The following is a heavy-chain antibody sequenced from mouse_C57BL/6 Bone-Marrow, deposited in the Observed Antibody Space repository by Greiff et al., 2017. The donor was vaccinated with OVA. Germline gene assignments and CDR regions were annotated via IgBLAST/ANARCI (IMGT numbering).Heavy chain of an antibody. CDR2: IDPSDSYT. Sequence: QVQLQQSGAELVMPGASVKLSCKASGYTFTSYWMHWVKQRPGQGLEWIGEIDPSDSYTNYNQKFKGKSTLTVDKSSSTAYMQLSSLTSEDSAVYYCARGPSWDDFDYWGQGTTLTVSS. V-gene: IGHV1-69*01. CDR3: ARGPSWDDFDY. D-gene: IGHD4-1*01. CDR1: GYTFTSYW. J-gene: IGHJ2*01.